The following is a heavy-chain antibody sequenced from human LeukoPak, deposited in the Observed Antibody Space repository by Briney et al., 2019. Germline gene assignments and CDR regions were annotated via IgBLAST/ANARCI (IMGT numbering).Heavy chain of an antibody. CDR1: GFTFSSYW. D-gene: IGHD5-12*01. J-gene: IGHJ6*03. Sequence: GGSLRLSCAASGFTFSSYWMNWVRQAPGKGLEWVANIKQDGSEKYYVESVKGRFTISRDNAKNSLYLQMNSLRAEDTAVYYCARAGSGYDSTSHHFYYMDVWGKGTTVTVSS. V-gene: IGHV3-7*01. CDR2: IKQDGSEK. CDR3: ARAGSGYDSTSHHFYYMDV.